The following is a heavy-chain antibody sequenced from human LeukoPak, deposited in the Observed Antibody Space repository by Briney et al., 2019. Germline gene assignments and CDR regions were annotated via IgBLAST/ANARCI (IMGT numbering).Heavy chain of an antibody. D-gene: IGHD1-14*01. CDR1: GYTFTSYA. CDR3: AREERQANQPTLFYYYYMDV. J-gene: IGHJ6*03. V-gene: IGHV1-3*03. Sequence: ASVKVSCKASGYTFTSYAMHWVRQAPGQRLEWMGWINAGNGNTKYSQEFQGRVTITRDTSASTAYMKLSSLRSEDMAVYYCAREERQANQPTLFYYYYMDVWGKGTTVTVSS. CDR2: INAGNGNT.